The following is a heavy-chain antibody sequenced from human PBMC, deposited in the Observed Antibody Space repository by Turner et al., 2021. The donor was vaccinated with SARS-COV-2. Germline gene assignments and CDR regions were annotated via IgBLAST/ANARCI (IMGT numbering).Heavy chain of an antibody. CDR1: GGSISSSSYY. Sequence: QLQLQESGPGLVKPSETLSLTCTVSGGSISSSSYYWGWIRQPPGKGLEWIGYIDYSGSTYYNPSLKSRVTISVDTSKNQFSLKLSSVTAADTAVYYCARHSPELRGDYFDYWGQGTLVTVSS. CDR3: ARHSPELRGDYFDY. CDR2: IDYSGST. D-gene: IGHD1-26*01. J-gene: IGHJ4*02. V-gene: IGHV4-39*01.